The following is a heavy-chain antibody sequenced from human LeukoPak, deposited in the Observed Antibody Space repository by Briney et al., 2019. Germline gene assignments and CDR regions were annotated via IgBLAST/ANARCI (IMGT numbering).Heavy chain of an antibody. CDR3: ARDEYSSSSDFDY. CDR1: GFTFSTYS. J-gene: IGHJ4*02. V-gene: IGHV3-48*01. Sequence: SGGSLRLSFAASGFTFSTYSMNWVRQAPGKGLEWVSYISSSSSTIYYADSVKGRFTISRDNSKNTLYLQMNSLRAEDTAVYYCARDEYSSSSDFDYWGQGTLVTVSS. D-gene: IGHD6-6*01. CDR2: ISSSSSTI.